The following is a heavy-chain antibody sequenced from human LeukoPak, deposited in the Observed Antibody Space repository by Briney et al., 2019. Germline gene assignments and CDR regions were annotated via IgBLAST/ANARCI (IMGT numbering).Heavy chain of an antibody. CDR2: IYYSGST. CDR1: GGSISSYY. V-gene: IGHV4-59*01. J-gene: IGHJ5*02. CDR3: ARGGTYYDFWSQTYNWFDP. D-gene: IGHD3-3*01. Sequence: PSETLSLTCTVSGGSISSYYWSWIRQPPGKGLEWIGYIYYSGSTNYNPSLKSRVTISVDTSKNQFSLKLSSVTAADTAVYYCARGGTYYDFWSQTYNWFDPWGQGTLVTVSS.